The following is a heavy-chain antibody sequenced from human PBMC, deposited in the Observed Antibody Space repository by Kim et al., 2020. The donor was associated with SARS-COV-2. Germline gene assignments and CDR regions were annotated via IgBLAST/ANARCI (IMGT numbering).Heavy chain of an antibody. J-gene: IGHJ4*02. CDR1: GESFSGHY. CDR2: ITHSGST. D-gene: IGHD3-10*01. CDR3: TRSITLTVMIPLGM. V-gene: IGHV4-34*01. Sequence: SETLSLTCSVPGESFSGHYWSWVRQPPGKGLEWIGEITHSGSTNYNPSLKSRVTISLDASRKQFSLNLNSVTAADTAIYYCTRSITLTVMIPLGMWGQGSLVIVS.